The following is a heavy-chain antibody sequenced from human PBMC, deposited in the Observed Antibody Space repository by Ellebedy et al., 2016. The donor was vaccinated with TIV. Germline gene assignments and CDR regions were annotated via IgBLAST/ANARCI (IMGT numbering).Heavy chain of an antibody. CDR3: AKSHDYGDYHGGFDL. CDR1: GYKFTGYF. CDR2: INPHCGET. Sequence: AASVKVSCKGFGYKFTGYFVHWVRPAPGQGLEWMGWINPHCGETSYLQKFQGRITMTRDTSIITVYMEVPSLRLDDTAIYYCAKSHDYGDYHGGFDLWGRGTLVAVSS. D-gene: IGHD4-17*01. V-gene: IGHV1-2*02. J-gene: IGHJ2*01.